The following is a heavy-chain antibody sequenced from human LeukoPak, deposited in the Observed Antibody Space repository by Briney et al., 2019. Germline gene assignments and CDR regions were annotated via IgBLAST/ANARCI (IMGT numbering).Heavy chain of an antibody. Sequence: KSGXSLRLSCAASGFTFSSYYMKWVRQAPGKGLEWVSSISSSSNYIYYADSVKGRFTISRDNAKNSLYLQMNSLRAEDTAVYYCARGLGGRNDAFDIWGQGTMVTVSS. J-gene: IGHJ3*02. V-gene: IGHV3-21*01. D-gene: IGHD3-16*01. CDR2: ISSSSNYI. CDR1: GFTFSSYY. CDR3: ARGLGGRNDAFDI.